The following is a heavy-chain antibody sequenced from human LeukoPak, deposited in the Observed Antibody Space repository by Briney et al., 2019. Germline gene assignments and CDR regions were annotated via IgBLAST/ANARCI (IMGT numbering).Heavy chain of an antibody. V-gene: IGHV3-38-3*01. CDR1: GFTVSSNE. CDR3: AKDVGGTNFHYMDV. Sequence: GGSLRLSCAASGFTVSSNEMSWVRQAPGKGLEWVSSISGGSTYYADSVKGRFTISRDNSKNTLYLQMNSLRAEDTAVYYCAKDVGGTNFHYMDVWGKGTTVIVSS. D-gene: IGHD1-26*01. J-gene: IGHJ6*03. CDR2: ISGGST.